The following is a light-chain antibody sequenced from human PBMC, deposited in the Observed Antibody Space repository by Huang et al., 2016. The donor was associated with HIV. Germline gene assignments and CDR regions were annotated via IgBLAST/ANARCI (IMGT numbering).Light chain of an antibody. CDR3: QQRSNWS. Sequence: DIVFTQSPATLSLSPGERATLSCRASQRVSSYLAWYQQRPGQAPRLHIYDASNRGAGIPARCSGRGSGTDFTLTISGLEAEDFEVYYCQQRSNWSFGQGTKVEIK. J-gene: IGKJ1*01. CDR1: QRVSSY. CDR2: DAS. V-gene: IGKV3-11*01.